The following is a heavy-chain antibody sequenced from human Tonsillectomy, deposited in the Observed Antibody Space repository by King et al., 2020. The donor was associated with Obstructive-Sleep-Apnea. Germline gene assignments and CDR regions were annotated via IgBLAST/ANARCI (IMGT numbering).Heavy chain of an antibody. J-gene: IGHJ6*02. CDR2: IRYDGKNK. CDR1: GFTFSSYG. V-gene: IGHV3-30*02. CDR3: AKKYYDILSGYYLYGMDV. D-gene: IGHD3-9*01. Sequence: VQLVESGGGVVQPGGSLRLSCAASGFTFSSYGMHWVRQAPGKGLEWVAFIRYDGKNKYYVDSVKGRFTISRDNSNNTLYLQMNSLRAEDTAVYYCAKKYYDILSGYYLYGMDVWGQGTTVTVSS.